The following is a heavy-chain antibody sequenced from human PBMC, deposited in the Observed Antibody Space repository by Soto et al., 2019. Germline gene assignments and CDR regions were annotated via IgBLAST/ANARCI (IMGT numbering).Heavy chain of an antibody. V-gene: IGHV1-46*03. CDR3: SRLTTMVREINDDPFDF. D-gene: IGHD3-10*01. CDR2: INPTGGRA. Sequence: QVQLVQSGGEVKKPGASVSVSCKASGYTFTHYYIHWVRQAPGQGLEWMGVINPTGGRASYAPKFQGRVTLTRDTSTSTAYMELSSLRSDDTAVYFCSRLTTMVREINDDPFDFWGQGTLVTVSS. J-gene: IGHJ3*01. CDR1: GYTFTHYY.